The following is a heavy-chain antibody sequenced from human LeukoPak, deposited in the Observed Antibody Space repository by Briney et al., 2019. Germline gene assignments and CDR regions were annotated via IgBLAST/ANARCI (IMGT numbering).Heavy chain of an antibody. CDR2: ISGSGGST. D-gene: IGHD3-22*01. CDR3: AKCAIELTYYYDSSGLTDY. Sequence: GGSLRLSCAASGFTFDDYGMSWVRQAPGKGLEWVSAISGSGGSTYYADSVKGRFTISRDNSRNTLYLQMNSLRAEDTAVYYCAKCAIELTYYYDSSGLTDYWGQGTLVTVSS. CDR1: GFTFDDYG. J-gene: IGHJ4*02. V-gene: IGHV3-23*01.